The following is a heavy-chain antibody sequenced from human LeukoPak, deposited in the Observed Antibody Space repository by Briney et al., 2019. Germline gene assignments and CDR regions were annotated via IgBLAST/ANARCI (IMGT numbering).Heavy chain of an antibody. J-gene: IGHJ6*04. CDR2: IWYDGSNK. Sequence: GGSLRLSCAASGFTFSSYGMLWVRQAPGKGLEWVAVIWYDGSNKYYADSVKGRFTISRDNSKNTLYLQMNSLRAEDTAVYYCARGGDSSRAYYYYGMDVWGKGTTVTVSS. D-gene: IGHD6-13*01. CDR1: GFTFSSYG. V-gene: IGHV3-33*01. CDR3: ARGGDSSRAYYYYGMDV.